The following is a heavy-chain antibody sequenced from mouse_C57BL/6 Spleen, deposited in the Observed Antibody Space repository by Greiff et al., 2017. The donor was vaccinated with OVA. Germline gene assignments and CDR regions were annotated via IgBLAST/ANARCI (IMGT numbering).Heavy chain of an antibody. CDR3: ARDDYYGSSSFDY. CDR2: ISYDGSN. V-gene: IGHV3-6*01. Sequence: VQLKESGPGLVKPSQSLSLTCSVTGYSITSGYYWNWIRQFPGNKLEWMGYISYDGSNNYNPSLKNRISITRDTSKNQFFLKLNSVTTEDTATYYCARDDYYGSSSFDYWGQGTTLTVSS. D-gene: IGHD1-1*01. CDR1: GYSITSGYY. J-gene: IGHJ2*01.